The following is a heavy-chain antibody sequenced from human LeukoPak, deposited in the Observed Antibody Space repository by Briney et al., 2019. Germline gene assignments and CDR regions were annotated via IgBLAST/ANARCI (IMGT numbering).Heavy chain of an antibody. Sequence: PSETLSLTCTVSGGSISSSSYYWGWIRQPPGKGLEWIGSIYYSGSTNYNPSLKSRVTISVDTSKNQFSLKLSSVTAADTAVYYCARSRSSWLGYFDYWGQGTLVTVSS. J-gene: IGHJ4*02. CDR1: GGSISSSSYY. CDR2: IYYSGST. D-gene: IGHD6-13*01. V-gene: IGHV4-39*07. CDR3: ARSRSSWLGYFDY.